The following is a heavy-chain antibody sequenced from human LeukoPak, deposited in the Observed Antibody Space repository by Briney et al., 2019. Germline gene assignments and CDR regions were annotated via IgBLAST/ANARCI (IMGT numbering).Heavy chain of an antibody. CDR3: ARDWAGSCGGGSCNSYGMDV. CDR1: GGSISSGGYS. J-gene: IGHJ6*02. V-gene: IGHV4-30-2*01. Sequence: PSETLSLTCAVSGGSISSGGYSWSWIRQPPGKGLEWIGYIYHSGSTYYNPSLKSRVTISVDRSKNQFSLKLSSVTAADTAVYYCARDWAGSCGGGSCNSYGMDVWGQGTTVTVSS. CDR2: IYHSGST. D-gene: IGHD2-15*01.